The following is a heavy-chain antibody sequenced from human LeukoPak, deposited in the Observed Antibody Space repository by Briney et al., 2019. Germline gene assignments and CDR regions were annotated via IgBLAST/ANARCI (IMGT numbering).Heavy chain of an antibody. CDR2: IYYSGST. D-gene: IGHD1-1*01. CDR3: ARDLVKLGSFDY. CDR1: GGSISSYY. V-gene: IGHV4-59*12. J-gene: IGHJ4*02. Sequence: PSETLSLTCTVSGGSISSYYWSWIRQPPGKGLEWIGYIYYSGSTNYNPSLKSRVTISVDTSKNQFSLKLSSVTAADTAVYYCARDLVKLGSFDYWGQGTLVTVSS.